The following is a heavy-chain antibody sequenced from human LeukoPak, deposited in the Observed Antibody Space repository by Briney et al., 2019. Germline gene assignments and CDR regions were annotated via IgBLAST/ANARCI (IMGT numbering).Heavy chain of an antibody. CDR3: AREGLTSLGY. J-gene: IGHJ4*02. V-gene: IGHV3-30*03. Sequence: PGGSLRLSCAASGFTFSSYSMNWVRQAPGKGLEWVAVISYDGSNKYYADSVKGRFTISRDNSKNTLYLQMNSLRAEDTAVYYCAREGLTSLGYWGQGTLVTVSS. D-gene: IGHD1-14*01. CDR2: ISYDGSNK. CDR1: GFTFSSYS.